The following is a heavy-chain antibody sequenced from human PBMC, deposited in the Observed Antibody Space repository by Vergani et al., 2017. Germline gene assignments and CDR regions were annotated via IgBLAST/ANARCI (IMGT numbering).Heavy chain of an antibody. CDR2: VSYSGAT. CDR3: ARHVTQDYYNDSDYFDY. D-gene: IGHD3-22*01. CDR1: GGSVDSRKHY. V-gene: IGHV4-39*01. Sequence: QVLLQESGPGLVKPSETLSLTCTVSGGSVDSRKHYWGWIRQPPGKGLEWIGTVSYSGATYYTPSLRRRVAISIDTSKMQFSLKLYSLTAADTAIYYCARHVTQDYYNDSDYFDYWGLGTLVTVSS. J-gene: IGHJ4*02.